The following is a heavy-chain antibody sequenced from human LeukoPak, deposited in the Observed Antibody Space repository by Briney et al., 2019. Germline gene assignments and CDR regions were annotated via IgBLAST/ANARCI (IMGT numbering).Heavy chain of an antibody. D-gene: IGHD4-23*01. CDR3: ARDRPYSVRGGPPGGYFDY. CDR1: GFTFSSYA. V-gene: IGHV3-30*04. Sequence: GGSLRLSCAASGFTFSSYAMHWVRQAPGKGLEWVAVISYDGSNKYYADSVKGRFTISRDNSKNTLYLQMNSLRAEDTAVYYCARDRPYSVRGGPPGGYFDYWGQGTLVTVSS. J-gene: IGHJ4*02. CDR2: ISYDGSNK.